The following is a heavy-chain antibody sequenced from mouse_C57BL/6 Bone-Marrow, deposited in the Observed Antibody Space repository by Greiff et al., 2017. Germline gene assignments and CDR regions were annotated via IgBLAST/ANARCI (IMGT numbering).Heavy chain of an antibody. Sequence: EVNVVESGGGLVQSGRSLRLSCATSGFTFSDFYMEWVRQAPGKGLEWIAASRHKANDYTTEYSASVKGRFIVSRDTTQSILYLTMYALRAKDTAMYYGASETGTSAMDYWGQGTSVTVSS. D-gene: IGHD4-1*01. CDR1: GFTFSDFY. CDR2: SRHKANDYTT. CDR3: ASETGTSAMDY. V-gene: IGHV7-1*01. J-gene: IGHJ4*01.